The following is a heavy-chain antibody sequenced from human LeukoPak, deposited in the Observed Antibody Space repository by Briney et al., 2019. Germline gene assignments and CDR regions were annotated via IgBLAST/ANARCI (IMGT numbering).Heavy chain of an antibody. CDR3: PSSYDFWSGYPLLDH. D-gene: IGHD3-3*01. CDR1: GGSFSSGDYY. J-gene: IGHJ4*02. Sequence: PSQTLSLTCTVSGGSFSSGDYYWSWLRQPPGKGLEWIGYIYYSGSTYYNPSLKSRVTISVDTSKNQFSLKLSSVTAAATAVYYCPSSYDFWSGYPLLDHWGQGTLVTVSS. V-gene: IGHV4-30-4*01. CDR2: IYYSGST.